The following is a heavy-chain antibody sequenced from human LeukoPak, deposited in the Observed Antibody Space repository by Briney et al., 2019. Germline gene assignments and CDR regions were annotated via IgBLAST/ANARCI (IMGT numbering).Heavy chain of an antibody. Sequence: AGGSLRLSCAASGFTLSSYAMSWVRQAPGKGLGWVSSISGSGASTYYAGSVKGRFTISRDNSKNTLYLQMNSLRAEDTAVYYCAKKVYYDSSGYIDYWGQGTLVTVSS. CDR2: ISGSGAST. CDR3: AKKVYYDSSGYIDY. V-gene: IGHV3-23*01. CDR1: GFTLSSYA. J-gene: IGHJ4*02. D-gene: IGHD3-22*01.